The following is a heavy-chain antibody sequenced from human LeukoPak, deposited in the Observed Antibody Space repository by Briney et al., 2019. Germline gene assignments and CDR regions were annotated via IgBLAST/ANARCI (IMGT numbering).Heavy chain of an antibody. Sequence: PGGSLRLSCAASGFTFSDYYMSWIRQAQGKGLEWVSYISSSSSYTNYADSVKGRFTISRDSAKNSLYLQMNSLRAEDTAVYYCARDGRLASGDVLRYFDWLGIGDYYYGMDVWGQGTTVTVSS. V-gene: IGHV3-11*06. CDR3: ARDGRLASGDVLRYFDWLGIGDYYYGMDV. CDR2: ISSSSSYT. J-gene: IGHJ6*02. CDR1: GFTFSDYY. D-gene: IGHD3-9*01.